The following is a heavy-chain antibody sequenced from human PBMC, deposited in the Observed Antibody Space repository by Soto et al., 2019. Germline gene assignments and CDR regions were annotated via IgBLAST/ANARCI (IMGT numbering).Heavy chain of an antibody. CDR2: TYPGDSDT. V-gene: IGHV5-51*01. J-gene: IGHJ6*02. D-gene: IGHD1-26*01. CDR1: GYSFTGYW. CDR3: AAYSGSFYYGMDV. Sequence: GESLKISCKASGYSFTGYWIGWVRQMPGKVLEWMGITYPGDSDTRYSPSFQGQVTISADKSISTAYLQWSSLKASDTAMYYCAAYSGSFYYGMDVWGQGTTVTVSS.